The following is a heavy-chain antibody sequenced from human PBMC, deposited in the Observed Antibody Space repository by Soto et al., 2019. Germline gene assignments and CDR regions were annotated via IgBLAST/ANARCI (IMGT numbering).Heavy chain of an antibody. J-gene: IGHJ4*02. CDR1: GFTFSNYA. CDR2: ISYDGTTK. Sequence: PGGSLRLSCVVSGFTFSNYAMHWVRQAPGKGLEWVALISYDGTTKYYADSVKGRFTISRDNSKNTQYLQMSSLRADDTAVYYCVKGEYYYDSSGYYPFDYWGQGTLVTVSS. CDR3: VKGEYYYDSSGYYPFDY. D-gene: IGHD3-22*01. V-gene: IGHV3-30*18.